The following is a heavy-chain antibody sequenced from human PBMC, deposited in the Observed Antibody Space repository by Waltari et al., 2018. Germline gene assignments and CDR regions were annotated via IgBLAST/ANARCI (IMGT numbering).Heavy chain of an antibody. CDR2: ISGGSGTT. Sequence: VQLQESGPGLVKPSETLSLTCVASCGSFSGNYWAWIRQPPGKGLEWIGYISGGSGTTDYNPSLMRRVTISRDTSKTQFSLNLTSVTAADTAIYYCARGDTNSDYWGRGLLVTVSS. D-gene: IGHD2-2*01. CDR3: ARGDTNSDY. CDR1: CGSFSGNY. J-gene: IGHJ4*02. V-gene: IGHV4-59*12.